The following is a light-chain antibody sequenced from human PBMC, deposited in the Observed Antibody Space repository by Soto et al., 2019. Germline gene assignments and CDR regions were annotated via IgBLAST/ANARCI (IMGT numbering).Light chain of an antibody. Sequence: QSALTQPASVSGSPGQSITISCTGTSSDVGGYNYVSWYQQHPGKAPKLMIYEVSNRPSGVSNRFSGSKSGNTASLTISGLPAADEADYYCSSYTSSSLPVFGGGTKLTVL. CDR3: SSYTSSSLPV. J-gene: IGLJ2*01. CDR1: SSDVGGYNY. V-gene: IGLV2-14*01. CDR2: EVS.